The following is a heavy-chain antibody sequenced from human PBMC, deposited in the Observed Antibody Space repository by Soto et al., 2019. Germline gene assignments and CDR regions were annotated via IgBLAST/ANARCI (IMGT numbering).Heavy chain of an antibody. D-gene: IGHD6-19*01. CDR2: TYYSGNT. CDR1: GGSISSCGYY. J-gene: IGHJ4*02. CDR3: ARDTIAVAGQFDD. V-gene: IGHV4-31*03. Sequence: VQLQESGTGLVKPSQTLSLTCTVSGGSISSCGYYWIWIRQHPGKGLEWIGYTYYSGNTYYNLSLKSRVTISVDTSKNQFSLKLSAVTAADTAVYYCARDTIAVAGQFDDWGQGTLVTVSA.